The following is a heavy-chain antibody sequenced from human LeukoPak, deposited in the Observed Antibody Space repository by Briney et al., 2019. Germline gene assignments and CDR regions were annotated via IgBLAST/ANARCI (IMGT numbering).Heavy chain of an antibody. J-gene: IGHJ4*02. CDR2: ISYDGSNK. CDR3: ARDYGDYGNDY. V-gene: IGHV3-30-3*01. Sequence: GGSLRLSCAASGFTFSSYAMHWVRQAPGKGLEWVAVISYDGSNKYYADSVKGRLTISRDNSKNTLYLQMNSLRAEDTAVYYCARDYGDYGNDYWGQGTLVTVSS. D-gene: IGHD4-17*01. CDR1: GFTFSSYA.